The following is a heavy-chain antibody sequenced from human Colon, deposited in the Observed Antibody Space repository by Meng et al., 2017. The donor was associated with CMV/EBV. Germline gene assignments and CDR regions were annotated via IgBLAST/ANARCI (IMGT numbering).Heavy chain of an antibody. CDR1: GYTFTRYA. Sequence: ASVKVSCKASGYTFTRYALHWVRQAPGQGLEWMAIINPGGGGTNYAQKLQGRLTVTRDTSTTTVFMELGSLTAEDTAVYYCAREHSGSNAFDIWGQGTMVTVSS. D-gene: IGHD6-19*01. J-gene: IGHJ3*02. CDR3: AREHSGSNAFDI. V-gene: IGHV1-46*01. CDR2: INPGGGGT.